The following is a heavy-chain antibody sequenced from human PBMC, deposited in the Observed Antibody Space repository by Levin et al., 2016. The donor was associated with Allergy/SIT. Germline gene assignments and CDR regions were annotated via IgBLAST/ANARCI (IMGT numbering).Heavy chain of an antibody. CDR2: VNPSGGDT. V-gene: IGHV1-46*01. Sequence: WVRQAPGQGLEWMGIVNPSGGDTTYAQKFQGRVTMTGDTSTSTVYMELSSLRSEDTAVYYCARGGSRNWFDPWGQGTLITVSS. CDR3: ARGGSRNWFDP. J-gene: IGHJ5*02. D-gene: IGHD1-26*01.